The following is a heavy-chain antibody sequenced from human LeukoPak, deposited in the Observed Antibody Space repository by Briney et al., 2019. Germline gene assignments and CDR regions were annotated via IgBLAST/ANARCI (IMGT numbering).Heavy chain of an antibody. CDR1: GFTFSSYG. D-gene: IGHD3-16*01. CDR2: IWYDGSNK. V-gene: IGHV3-33*01. CDR3: ARTRTLPIAGGFDT. J-gene: IGHJ5*02. Sequence: GGSLRLSCAASGFTFSSYGMHWVRQAPGKGLEWVAVIWYDGSNKYYADSVKGRFTISRENAKNTLYLQMNSLRAEDTAVYYCARTRTLPIAGGFDTWGQGPLVTVSS.